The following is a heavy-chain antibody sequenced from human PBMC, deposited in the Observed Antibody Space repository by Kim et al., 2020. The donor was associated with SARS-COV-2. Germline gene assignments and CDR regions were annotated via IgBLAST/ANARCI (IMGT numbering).Heavy chain of an antibody. CDR2: ISYDGSNK. V-gene: IGHV3-30*18. CDR1: GFTFSSYG. Sequence: GGSLRLSCAASGFTFSSYGMHWVRQAPGKGLEWVAVISYDGSNKYYADSVKGRFTISRDNSKNTLYLQMNSLRAEDTAVYYCAKDLAVWLTIFGVVSGVLDYWGQGTLVTVSS. CDR3: AKDLAVWLTIFGVVSGVLDY. D-gene: IGHD3-3*01. J-gene: IGHJ4*02.